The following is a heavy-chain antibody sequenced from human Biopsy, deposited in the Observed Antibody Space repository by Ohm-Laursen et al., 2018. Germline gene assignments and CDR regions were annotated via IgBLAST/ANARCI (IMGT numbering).Heavy chain of an antibody. CDR3: ARRYCSSTSCSPPFYSWFDP. CDR1: GGTFSSYA. V-gene: IGHV1-69*13. CDR2: IIPIFETI. Sequence: SVKVSCKASGGTFSSYAISWVRQAPGQGPEWMGGIIPIFETIDYAPKFQDRVTITADESTRTAYMELSRLKSEDTAVYYCARRYCSSTSCSPPFYSWFDPWGQVTLVTVSS. D-gene: IGHD2-2*01. J-gene: IGHJ5*02.